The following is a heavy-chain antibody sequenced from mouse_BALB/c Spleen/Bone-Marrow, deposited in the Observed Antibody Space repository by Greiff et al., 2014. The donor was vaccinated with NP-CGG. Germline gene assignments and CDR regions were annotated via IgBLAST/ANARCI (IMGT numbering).Heavy chain of an antibody. Sequence: EVKLMESGPELVKPGASVKMSCKASGYTFTSYVMHWVKQKPGQGLEWIGYINPYNDGTKYNEKFKGKATLTSDKSSSTAYMELSSLTSEDSAVYYCARQGVDYLDYWGQGTTLTVSS. CDR1: GYTFTSYV. V-gene: IGHV1-14*01. CDR2: INPYNDGT. J-gene: IGHJ2*01. CDR3: ARQGVDYLDY.